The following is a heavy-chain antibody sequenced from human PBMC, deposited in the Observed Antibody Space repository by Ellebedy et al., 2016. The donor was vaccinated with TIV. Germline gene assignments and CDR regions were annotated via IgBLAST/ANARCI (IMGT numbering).Heavy chain of an antibody. D-gene: IGHD3-16*01. J-gene: IGHJ4*02. CDR2: INHGGTT. Sequence: MPSETLSLTCAVSGGSFNPSYWSWILQPPGKGLEWMGEINHGGTTTYSPSFRSRATISLVTLKNQVSLEVTSVTAADTAIYYCVWGSYYDYWGQGTLVSVSS. CDR1: GGSFNPSY. CDR3: VWGSYYDY. V-gene: IGHV4-34*01.